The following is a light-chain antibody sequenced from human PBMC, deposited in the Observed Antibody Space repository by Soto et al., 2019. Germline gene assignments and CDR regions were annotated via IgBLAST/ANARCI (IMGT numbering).Light chain of an antibody. J-gene: IGKJ1*01. CDR2: AAS. Sequence: DIQMTQSPSSLSASVGDRVTITCRASQSISSYLNWYQQKPGKAPKLLIYAASSLQSGVPSRFSGSGSGTDFTLTISSLQPEDFATYYCQHNYSTPLTFGQGTKAEIK. CDR1: QSISSY. CDR3: QHNYSTPLT. V-gene: IGKV1-39*01.